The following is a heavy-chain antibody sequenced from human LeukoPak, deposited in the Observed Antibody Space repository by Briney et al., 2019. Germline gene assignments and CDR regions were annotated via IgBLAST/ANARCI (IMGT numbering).Heavy chain of an antibody. CDR3: AKERNTVRYFDWLPTAEYFQH. CDR1: GFTFSSYG. Sequence: GGSLRLSCAASGFTFSSYGMHWVRQAPGKGPEWVAVISYDGSNKYYADSVKGRFTISRDNSKNTLYLQMNSLRAEDTAVYYCAKERNTVRYFDWLPTAEYFQHWGQGTLVTVSS. D-gene: IGHD3-9*01. CDR2: ISYDGSNK. V-gene: IGHV3-30*18. J-gene: IGHJ1*01.